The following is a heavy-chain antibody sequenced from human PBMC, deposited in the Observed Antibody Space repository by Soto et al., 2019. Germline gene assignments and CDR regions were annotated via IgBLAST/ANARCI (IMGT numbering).Heavy chain of an antibody. Sequence: SETLSLTCTVSGGSISSSSYYWGWIRQPPGKGLEWIGSIYYSGSTYYNPSLKSRVTISVDTSKNQFSLKLSSVTAADTAVYYCAREIVVVVAATRAEYFQHWGQGTLVTVSS. D-gene: IGHD2-15*01. CDR1: GGSISSSSYY. V-gene: IGHV4-39*01. CDR3: AREIVVVVAATRAEYFQH. CDR2: IYYSGST. J-gene: IGHJ1*01.